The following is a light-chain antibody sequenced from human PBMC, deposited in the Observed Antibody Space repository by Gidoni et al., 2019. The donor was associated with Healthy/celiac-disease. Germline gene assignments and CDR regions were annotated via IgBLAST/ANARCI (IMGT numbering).Light chain of an antibody. Sequence: QSVLTQPHSASGTPGQRVTISFSGSSSNIGSNTVNWYKQLPGTATNLLIYSNNQRPSGVPDRFSGSKSGTSASLAISGLQSEDEADYYCAAWDDSLSVVFGGGTKLTVL. V-gene: IGLV1-44*01. J-gene: IGLJ2*01. CDR3: AAWDDSLSVV. CDR1: SSNIGSNT. CDR2: SNN.